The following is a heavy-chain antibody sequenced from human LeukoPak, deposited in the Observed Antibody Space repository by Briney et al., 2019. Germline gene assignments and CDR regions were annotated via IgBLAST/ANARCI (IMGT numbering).Heavy chain of an antibody. J-gene: IGHJ6*03. D-gene: IGHD6-13*01. CDR3: AKEGYSRGYYSYYYMDV. V-gene: IGHV3-7*01. CDR2: IKQDGSEK. Sequence: GGSLRLSCAASGFTFSSYWMSWVRQAPGKWLEWVANIKQDGSEKYYVDSVKGRFTISRDNSKNTLYVQMNSLRAEDTAVYYCAKEGYSRGYYSYYYMDVWGKGTTVTVSS. CDR1: GFTFSSYW.